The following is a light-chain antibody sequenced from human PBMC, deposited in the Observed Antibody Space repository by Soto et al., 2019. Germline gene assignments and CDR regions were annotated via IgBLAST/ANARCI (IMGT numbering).Light chain of an antibody. CDR3: QQYYDWPIT. Sequence: IVLTQSPATLSVSPGERATLSCRASQGISSLLAWYQQKPGQAPRLLIYAASTRAAGIPARFSGSGSGTDFTLTISSLQSEDFAVYYCQQYYDWPITFGQGTRLEI. V-gene: IGKV3-15*01. CDR2: AAS. CDR1: QGISSL. J-gene: IGKJ5*01.